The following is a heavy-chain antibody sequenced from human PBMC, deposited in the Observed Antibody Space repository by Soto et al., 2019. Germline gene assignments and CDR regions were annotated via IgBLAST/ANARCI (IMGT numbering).Heavy chain of an antibody. J-gene: IGHJ4*02. Sequence: PGGSLRLSCAASGFTFSTYAMSWVRQAPGKGLEWVSGISASGGSTYYTNSMKGRFTISRDNSKNTLYLQMNSLKTEDTAVYYCTTDPVTMIVVVPSSGWGQGTLVTVSS. V-gene: IGHV3-23*01. CDR2: ISASGGST. CDR3: TTDPVTMIVVVPSSG. D-gene: IGHD3-22*01. CDR1: GFTFSTYA.